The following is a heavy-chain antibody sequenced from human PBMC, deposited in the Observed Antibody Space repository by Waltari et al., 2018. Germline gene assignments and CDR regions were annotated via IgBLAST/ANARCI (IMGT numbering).Heavy chain of an antibody. V-gene: IGHV4-34*01. CDR3: ARGHDSSGYYRDFDY. CDR1: GGSFSGYY. CDR2: INHSGST. J-gene: IGHJ4*02. D-gene: IGHD3-22*01. Sequence: QVQLQQWGAGLLKPSETLSLTCAVYGGSFSGYYWSWIRQPPGKGLEWIGEINHSGSTNYDPSLKSRVTISVDTSKNQFSLKLSSGTAADTAVYYCARGHDSSGYYRDFDYWGQGTLVTVSS.